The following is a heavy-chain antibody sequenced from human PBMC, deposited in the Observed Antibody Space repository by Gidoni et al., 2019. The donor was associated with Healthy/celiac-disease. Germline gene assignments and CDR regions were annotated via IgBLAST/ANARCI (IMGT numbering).Heavy chain of an antibody. D-gene: IGHD3-10*01. J-gene: IGHJ6*03. V-gene: IGHV3-21*01. CDR3: ARGATITMVRRGYYYMDV. Sequence: EVQLVESGGGLVKPGGSLRLSCAASGFTFSSYSMNWVRQAPGKGLEWVASISSSSSYIYYADSVKGRFTISRDNAKNSLYLQMNSLRAEDTAVYYCARGATITMVRRGYYYMDVWGKGTTVTVSS. CDR2: ISSSSSYI. CDR1: GFTFSSYS.